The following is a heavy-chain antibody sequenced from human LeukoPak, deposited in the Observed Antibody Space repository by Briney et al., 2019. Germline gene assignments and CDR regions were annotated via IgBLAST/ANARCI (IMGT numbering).Heavy chain of an antibody. CDR2: ISSSSNTI. CDR3: ARDGGLIAVAGDGPKDAFDI. V-gene: IGHV3-48*04. CDR1: GFTFSSYN. J-gene: IGHJ3*02. D-gene: IGHD6-19*01. Sequence: GGSLRLSCAASGFTFSSYNMNWVRQAPGKGLEWVSYISSSSNTIYYADSMKGRFTISRDNAKNSLYLQMNSLRAEDTAVYYCARDGGLIAVAGDGPKDAFDIWGQGTMVTVSS.